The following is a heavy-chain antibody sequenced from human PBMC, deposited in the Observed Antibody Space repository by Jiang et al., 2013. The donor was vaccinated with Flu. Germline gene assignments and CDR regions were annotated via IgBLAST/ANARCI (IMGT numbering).Heavy chain of an antibody. J-gene: IGHJ6*03. CDR1: GYTLTELS. CDR2: FDPEDGET. Sequence: KVSGYTLTELSTHWVRQAPGKGLEWMGGFDPEDGETIYAQKFQGRVTMTEDTSTDTAYMELSSLRSEDTAVYYCATSTPYCSSTSCYPYYYYYYMDVWGKGTTVTVSS. CDR3: ATSTPYCSSTSCYPYYYYYYMDV. D-gene: IGHD2-2*01. V-gene: IGHV1-24*01.